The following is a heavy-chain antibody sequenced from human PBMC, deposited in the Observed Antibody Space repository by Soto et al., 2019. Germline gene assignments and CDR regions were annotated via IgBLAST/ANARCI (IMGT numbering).Heavy chain of an antibody. CDR3: ARPGYCISTSCYSDYYGMDV. D-gene: IGHD2-2*02. CDR2: IYPGDSDT. V-gene: IGHV5-51*01. CDR1: GYSFTSYW. J-gene: IGHJ6*02. Sequence: GESLKISCKGSGYSFTSYWIGWVRQMPGKGLEWMGIIYPGDSDTRYSPSFQGQVTISADKSISTAYLQWSSLKASDTAMYYCARPGYCISTSCYSDYYGMDVWGQGTTVTSP.